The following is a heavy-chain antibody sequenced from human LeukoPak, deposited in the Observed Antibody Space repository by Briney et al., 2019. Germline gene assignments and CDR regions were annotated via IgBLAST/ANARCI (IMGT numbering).Heavy chain of an antibody. D-gene: IGHD3-22*01. CDR3: ARADDSSGYYLSWDYYYGMDV. CDR2: ISYDGNNK. CDR1: GFTFSSYA. V-gene: IGHV3-30*04. Sequence: GGSLRLSCAASGFTFSSYAMHWVRQAPGKGLEWVAVISYDGNNKYYADSVKGRFTISRDNSKNTLYLQMNSLRAEGTAVYYCARADDSSGYYLSWDYYYGMDVWGQGTTVTVSS. J-gene: IGHJ6*02.